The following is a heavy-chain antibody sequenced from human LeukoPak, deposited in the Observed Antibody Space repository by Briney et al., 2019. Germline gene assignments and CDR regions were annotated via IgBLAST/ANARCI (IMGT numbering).Heavy chain of an antibody. D-gene: IGHD3-22*01. V-gene: IGHV3-30*03. CDR2: ISYDGSNK. Sequence: TGGSLRLSCAASGFTFSSYGMHWVRQAPGKGLEWVAVISYDGSNKDFADSLKGRFTISRDNSKNTLYLQMNSLRAEDTAVYYCARDYYDSSGYYQVSYWGQGTLVTVSS. CDR3: ARDYYDSSGYYQVSY. CDR1: GFTFSSYG. J-gene: IGHJ4*02.